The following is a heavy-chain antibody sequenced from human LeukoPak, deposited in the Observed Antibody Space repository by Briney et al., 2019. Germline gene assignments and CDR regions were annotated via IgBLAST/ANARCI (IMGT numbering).Heavy chain of an antibody. J-gene: IGHJ4*02. D-gene: IGHD2-2*01. Sequence: GASVTVSFKASGYTFTSYGISWVRQAPGQGLEWMGWISAYNGNTNYAQKLQGRVTITTDTSTSTAYMELRSLRSDDTAVYYCARFGLDCSSTSCLSARYAPFDYWGQGTLVTVSS. CDR1: GYTFTSYG. V-gene: IGHV1-18*01. CDR3: ARFGLDCSSTSCLSARYAPFDY. CDR2: ISAYNGNT.